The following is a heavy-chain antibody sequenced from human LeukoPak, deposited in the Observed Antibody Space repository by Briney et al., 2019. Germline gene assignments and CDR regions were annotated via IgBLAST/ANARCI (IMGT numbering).Heavy chain of an antibody. V-gene: IGHV3-21*01. CDR2: ISSSSSYI. CDR3: ARDRGAITGTARTP. Sequence: PGGSLRLSCAASGFTFSSYSMNWVRQAPGKGLEWVSSISSSSSYIYYADSVKGRFTISRDNAKNSLYLQMNSLRAEDTAVYYCARDRGAITGTARTPWGQETMVTVSS. CDR1: GFTFSSYS. D-gene: IGHD1-20*01. J-gene: IGHJ3*01.